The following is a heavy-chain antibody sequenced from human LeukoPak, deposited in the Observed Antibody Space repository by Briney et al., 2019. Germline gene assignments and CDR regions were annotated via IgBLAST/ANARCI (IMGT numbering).Heavy chain of an antibody. J-gene: IGHJ4*02. CDR1: GFTFNADT. CDR3: AREGIQLCLTLDY. V-gene: IGHV3-21*03. CDR2: ISSSSNYI. Sequence: GGSLRLSCAASGFTFNADTMHWVRQVPGKGLEWVSSISSSSNYIYYADSVKGRFTISRDNAKNSLYLQMNSLRAEDTAVYYCAREGIQLCLTLDYWGQGTLVTGSS. D-gene: IGHD5-18*01.